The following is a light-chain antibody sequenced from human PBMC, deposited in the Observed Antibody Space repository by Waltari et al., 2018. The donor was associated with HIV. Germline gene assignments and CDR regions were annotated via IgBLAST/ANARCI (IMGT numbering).Light chain of an antibody. CDR1: SSDIGAYNY. Sequence: QSALTQPASVSGSPGQSITISCTGTSSDIGAYNYVSWYQHHTGKAPKLIIYDVTNRPPGVSNRFSGSKSGNTASLTISGLQAEDESDYYCTSYTSSSTLVFGGGTKLTVL. J-gene: IGLJ2*01. CDR2: DVT. V-gene: IGLV2-14*03. CDR3: TSYTSSSTLV.